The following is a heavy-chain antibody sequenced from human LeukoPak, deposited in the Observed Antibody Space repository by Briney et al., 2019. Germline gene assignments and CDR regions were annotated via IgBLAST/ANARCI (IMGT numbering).Heavy chain of an antibody. CDR3: ARNRYGANSPFDY. V-gene: IGHV3-33*01. J-gene: IGHJ4*02. CDR1: GFTFSNYG. Sequence: GGSLRLSCAASGFTFSNYGMHWVRQAPGKGLEWVAVIWYDGSNKYYVDSVKGRFTISRDNSKNTLYLQMNSLRAEDTAVYYCARNRYGANSPFDYWGQGTLVAVSS. D-gene: IGHD4-23*01. CDR2: IWYDGSNK.